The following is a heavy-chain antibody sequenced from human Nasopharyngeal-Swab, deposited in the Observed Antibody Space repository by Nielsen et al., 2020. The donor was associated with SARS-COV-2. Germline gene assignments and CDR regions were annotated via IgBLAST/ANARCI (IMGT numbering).Heavy chain of an antibody. CDR2: ISGSGGST. CDR1: GFTFSSYA. D-gene: IGHD6-13*01. J-gene: IGHJ3*02. Sequence: GESLTISCAASGFTFSSYAMSWVRQAPGKGLEWVSAISGSGGSTYYADSVKGRFTISRDNSKNTLYLQMNSLRAEDTAVYYCAKELAYSSSWSDAFDIWGQGTMVTVSS. CDR3: AKELAYSSSWSDAFDI. V-gene: IGHV3-23*01.